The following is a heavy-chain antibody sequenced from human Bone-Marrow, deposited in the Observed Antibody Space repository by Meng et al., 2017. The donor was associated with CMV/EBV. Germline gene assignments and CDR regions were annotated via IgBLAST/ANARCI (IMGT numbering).Heavy chain of an antibody. CDR1: GFTVGTNY. V-gene: IGHV3-66*02. Sequence: GESLKISCAASGFTVGTNYMTWVRQAPGKGLEWVSVMYSGGYTYYADSVKGRFTISRDSSRNTLSLQMNSLRTEDTAVYYCVRSVGGVARHWGQGTLVTVSS. CDR2: MYSGGYT. CDR3: VRSVGGVARH. J-gene: IGHJ4*02. D-gene: IGHD3-16*01.